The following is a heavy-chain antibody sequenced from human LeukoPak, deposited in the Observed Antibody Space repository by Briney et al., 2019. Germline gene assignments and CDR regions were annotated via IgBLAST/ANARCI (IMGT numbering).Heavy chain of an antibody. D-gene: IGHD6-19*01. V-gene: IGHV3-30*12. CDR1: GFTFHNFG. Sequence: PGGTLRLSCAASGFTFHNFGMVWVRQPPGKGLQWVAAIDPHGNENYYADSARGRFVISRDNSKNTLYLQIYGLTVVDTTVYYCARDSDTSGNHWFFDVWGRGTLVIASS. J-gene: IGHJ2*01. CDR3: ARDSDTSGNHWFFDV. CDR2: IDPHGNEN.